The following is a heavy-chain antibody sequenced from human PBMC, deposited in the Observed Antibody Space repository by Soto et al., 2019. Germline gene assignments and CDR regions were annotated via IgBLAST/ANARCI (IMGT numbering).Heavy chain of an antibody. CDR3: ASPTPAGY. J-gene: IGHJ4*02. CDR2: IKSDGSST. CDR1: GFTFSNYW. D-gene: IGHD2-15*01. Sequence: EVQLVESGGGLVQPGGSLRLTCAASGFTFSNYWMHWVRQAPGKGLVWVSRIKSDGSSTDYADSVKGRFTISRDNAKNTLYLQMNSLRAEDTAVYYCASPTPAGYWGQGTLVTVSS. V-gene: IGHV3-74*01.